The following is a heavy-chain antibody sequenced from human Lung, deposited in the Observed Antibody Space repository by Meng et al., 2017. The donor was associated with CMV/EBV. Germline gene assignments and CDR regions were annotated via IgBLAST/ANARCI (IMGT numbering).Heavy chain of an antibody. CDR2: IYYSGST. CDR3: ARLYSSSWFLPSGMDV. D-gene: IGHD6-13*01. Sequence: GSLRLSCTVSGGSISSYYWSWIRQPPGKGLEWIGYIYYSGSTNYNPSLKSRVTISVDTSKNQFSLKRSSVTAADTAVYYCARLYSSSWFLPSGMDVWGQGTTVTGAS. V-gene: IGHV4-59*01. J-gene: IGHJ6*02. CDR1: GGSISSYY.